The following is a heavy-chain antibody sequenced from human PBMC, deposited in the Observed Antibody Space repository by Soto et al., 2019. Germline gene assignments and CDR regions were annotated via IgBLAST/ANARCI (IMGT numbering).Heavy chain of an antibody. D-gene: IGHD2-15*01. CDR3: ARHTPAISISDH. CDR1: GGSISSSSYY. Sequence: QLQLQESGPGLVKPSETLSLTCTVSGGSISSSSYYWGWIRQPPGKGLEWIGSIYYSGSTYYNPSPKSRVTLSVATSKNQSSLKLSSVTAADTAVYYCARHTPAISISDHWGQGTLVTVSS. CDR2: IYYSGST. V-gene: IGHV4-39*01. J-gene: IGHJ4*02.